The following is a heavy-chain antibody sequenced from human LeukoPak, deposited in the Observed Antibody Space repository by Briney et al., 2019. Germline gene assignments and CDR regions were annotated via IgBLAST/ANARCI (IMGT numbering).Heavy chain of an antibody. J-gene: IGHJ4*02. D-gene: IGHD1-7*01. CDR3: ARQTRYNWNYGPFDY. Sequence: GESLKISCKGSGYSFTSYWIGWVRQMPGKGLEWMGIIYPGDSDTRYSPSFQGQVTISADKSISTAYLQWSSLKASDTAMYYCARQTRYNWNYGPFDYWGQGTLATVSS. CDR1: GYSFTSYW. V-gene: IGHV5-51*01. CDR2: IYPGDSDT.